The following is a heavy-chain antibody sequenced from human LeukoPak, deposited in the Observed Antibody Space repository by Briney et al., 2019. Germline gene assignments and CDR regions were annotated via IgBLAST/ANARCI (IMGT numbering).Heavy chain of an antibody. CDR2: IYHHGKS. Sequence: AETLSLTCSVSGDSISSSDWSWIRQPPGKGLEWIGYIYHHGKSGYNPSLQRRVTISLDTSKNQFSLTLSFVTAADTAMYYCARIRGLGDVSPYSDFWGRGSLVTVSS. J-gene: IGHJ4*01. V-gene: IGHV4-59*01. CDR3: ARIRGLGDVSPYSDF. D-gene: IGHD4-17*01. CDR1: GDSISSSD.